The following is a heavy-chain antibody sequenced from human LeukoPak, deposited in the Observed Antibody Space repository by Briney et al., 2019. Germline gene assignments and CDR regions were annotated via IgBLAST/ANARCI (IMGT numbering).Heavy chain of an antibody. J-gene: IGHJ4*02. D-gene: IGHD3-10*01. CDR2: ISSSSSYI. CDR1: GFTFSSYS. V-gene: IGHV3-21*01. Sequence: GGSLRLSCAASGFTFSSYSMNWVRQAPGKGLEWVSSISSSSSYIYYADSVKGRFTISRDNAKNSLYLQMNSLRAEDRAVYYCARDYYGSGSYYPGTFDYWGQGTLVTVSS. CDR3: ARDYYGSGSYYPGTFDY.